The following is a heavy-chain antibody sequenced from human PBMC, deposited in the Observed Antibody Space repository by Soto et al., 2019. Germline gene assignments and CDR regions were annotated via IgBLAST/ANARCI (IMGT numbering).Heavy chain of an antibody. J-gene: IGHJ6*02. CDR2: ISYDGSNK. V-gene: IGHV3-30-3*01. Sequence: QVQLVESGGGVVQPGRSLRLSCAASGFTFSSYAMHWVRKAPGKGLEWVAVISYDGSNKYYADSVKGRFTISRDNSKNTLYLQMNSLRAEDTAVYYCARDGSSMVRAEHGMDVWGQGTTVTVSS. D-gene: IGHD3-10*01. CDR3: ARDGSSMVRAEHGMDV. CDR1: GFTFSSYA.